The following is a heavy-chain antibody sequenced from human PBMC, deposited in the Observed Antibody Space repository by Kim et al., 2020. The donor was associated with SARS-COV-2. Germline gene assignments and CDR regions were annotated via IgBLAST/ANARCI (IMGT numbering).Heavy chain of an antibody. V-gene: IGHV4-39*01. Sequence: SETLSLTCAVSGDSFSTRNYYWAWIRQPPGKGLEWIGSVYDSGTSHYNPSLKTRVIISIDTSKDQFSLKVTSVTAADTAIYYCVRHDNQWLWRSFDNWGQGTLVTVSS. J-gene: IGHJ4*02. CDR3: VRHDNQWLWRSFDN. CDR2: VYDSGTS. CDR1: GDSFSTRNYY. D-gene: IGHD6-19*01.